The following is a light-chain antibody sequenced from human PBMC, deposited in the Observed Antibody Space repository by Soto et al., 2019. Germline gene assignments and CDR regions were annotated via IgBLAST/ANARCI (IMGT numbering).Light chain of an antibody. Sequence: QSVLTQPPSMSGAPGQMVTISCPGSSSNIWAGYNVHWYQQLPGTAPKLLISGNSNRPSGVPDRFSGSKSGTSASLAITGLQAEDEADYYCQSYDSSLTVVFGGGTQLTV. CDR3: QSYDSSLTVV. CDR2: GNS. J-gene: IGLJ2*01. V-gene: IGLV1-40*01. CDR1: SSNIWAGYN.